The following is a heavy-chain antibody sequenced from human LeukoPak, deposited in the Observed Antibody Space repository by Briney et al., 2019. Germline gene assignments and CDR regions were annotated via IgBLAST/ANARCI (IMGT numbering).Heavy chain of an antibody. CDR1: GYTFTTYY. CDR3: ARDSYGVVVITNYYYGMDV. D-gene: IGHD3-22*01. V-gene: IGHV1-46*01. Sequence: ASVKVSCKASGYTFTTYYLHWVRQAPGQGLEWMGIINPSGTSTTYAQKFQGRVTMTMDTSTSTVYMELSSLRSEDTAVYYCARDSYGVVVITNYYYGMDVWGQGTTVTASS. J-gene: IGHJ6*02. CDR2: INPSGTST.